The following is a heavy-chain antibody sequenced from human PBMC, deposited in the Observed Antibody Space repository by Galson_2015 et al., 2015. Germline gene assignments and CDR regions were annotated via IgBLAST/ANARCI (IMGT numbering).Heavy chain of an antibody. CDR3: ARDRGDSGDY. Sequence: SVKVSCKASGYIFTNYGVSWVRQAPGQGLEWMGWISGYSGDTNYSQKFQDRATMTTDISTTTAYIELTSLKSDDTAVYYCARDRGDSGDYWGQGTLVTVSS. CDR1: GYIFTNYG. D-gene: IGHD3-10*01. J-gene: IGHJ4*02. CDR2: ISGYSGDT. V-gene: IGHV1-18*04.